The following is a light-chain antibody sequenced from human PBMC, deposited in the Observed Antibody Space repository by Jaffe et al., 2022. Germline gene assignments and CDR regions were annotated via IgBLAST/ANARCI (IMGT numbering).Light chain of an antibody. CDR3: GSYRSSDTVV. CDR1: SSDVGGYKY. Sequence: QSALTQPASVSGSPGQSITVSCTGTSSDVGGYKYVSWYQQHPGKAPKLIIYGVDERVSGVSNRFSGSNSGNTASLTISELQAEDEADYYCGSYRSSDTVVFGGGTKVTVL. CDR2: GVD. V-gene: IGLV2-14*03. J-gene: IGLJ2*01.